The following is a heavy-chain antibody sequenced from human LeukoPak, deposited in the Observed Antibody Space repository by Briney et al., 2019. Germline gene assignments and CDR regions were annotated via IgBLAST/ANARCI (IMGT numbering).Heavy chain of an antibody. CDR3: ARGGTAMVNIDY. Sequence: SVKVSCKASGGTFSSYAISWVRQAPGQGLEWMGGIIPIFGTANYAQKLQGRVTMTTDTSTSTAYMELRSLRSDDTAVYYCARGGTAMVNIDYWGQGTLVTVSS. V-gene: IGHV1-69*05. CDR2: IIPIFGTA. D-gene: IGHD5-18*01. CDR1: GGTFSSYA. J-gene: IGHJ4*02.